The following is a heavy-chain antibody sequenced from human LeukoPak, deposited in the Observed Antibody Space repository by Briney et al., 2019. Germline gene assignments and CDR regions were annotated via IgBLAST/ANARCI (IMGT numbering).Heavy chain of an antibody. CDR2: IIPIFGTA. J-gene: IGHJ6*03. D-gene: IGHD6-6*01. CDR3: ARGQLVSYYYYMDV. Sequence: KPGGSLRLSCAASGFTFSSYAMSWVRQAPGKGLEWMGGIIPIFGTANYAQKFQGRVTITTGESTSTAYMELSSLRSEDTAVYYCARGQLVSYYYYMDVWGKGTTVTVSS. V-gene: IGHV1-69*05. CDR1: GFTFSSYA.